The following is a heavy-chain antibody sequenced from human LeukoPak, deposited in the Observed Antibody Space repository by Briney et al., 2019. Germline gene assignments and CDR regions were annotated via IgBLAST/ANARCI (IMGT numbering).Heavy chain of an antibody. D-gene: IGHD3-3*01. J-gene: IGHJ4*02. V-gene: IGHV4-30-2*01. CDR2: IYHSGST. CDR3: GSRRTAMFGVIKGPIDY. Sequence: SETLSLTCAVSGGSVSGGGYSWSWIRQPPGKGLEWIGYIYHSGSTYYNPSLKSRVTISVDRSKNQFSLKLTSVTAADTAVYYCGSRRTAMFGVIKGPIDYWGQGTLVTVSS. CDR1: GGSVSGGGYS.